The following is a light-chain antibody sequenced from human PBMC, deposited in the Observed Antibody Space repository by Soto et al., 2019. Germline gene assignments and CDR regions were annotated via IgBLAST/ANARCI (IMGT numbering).Light chain of an antibody. J-gene: IGKJ1*01. CDR1: QSVSSIS. CDR3: QQYGDSLWT. CDR2: GAS. Sequence: EIVLTQSPGTLSLSPGERATLSCRARQSVSSISLNWYQQKSGQAPRLLFYGASSRAAGIPDRFSGSGSGTDFTLTISRLEPEDFAVYYCQQYGDSLWTFGQGTKVEIK. V-gene: IGKV3-20*01.